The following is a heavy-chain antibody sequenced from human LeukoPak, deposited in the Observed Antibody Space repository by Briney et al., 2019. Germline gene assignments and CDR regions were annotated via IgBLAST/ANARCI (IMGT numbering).Heavy chain of an antibody. CDR2: IYYSGST. V-gene: IGHV4-39*01. D-gene: IGHD6-25*01. Sequence: TSSETLSLTCSASGGSISSSSYYWGWIRQPPGKGLEWIGNIYYSGSTSYNPSLKSRVTIFVDTSKKQISLKLNSVTAADTAMYYCARGHRQRNWLDPWGQGSLVTVSS. J-gene: IGHJ5*02. CDR1: GGSISSSSYY. CDR3: ARGHRQRNWLDP.